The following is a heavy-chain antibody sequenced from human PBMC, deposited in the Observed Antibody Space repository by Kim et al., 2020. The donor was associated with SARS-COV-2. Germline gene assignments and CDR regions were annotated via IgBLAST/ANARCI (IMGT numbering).Heavy chain of an antibody. CDR3: ISGSARTSAAWAAF. CDR1: GFTFSGSA. CDR2: IRSNASSYAS. V-gene: IGHV3-73*01. J-gene: IGHJ3*01. D-gene: IGHD3-22*01. Sequence: GGSLRLSCAASGFTFSGSAIHWVRQAPGKGLAWVGRIRSNASSYASADAAKGRVTFSIASDESKHKVQLQRNKPKNEDMAVYYCISGSARTSAAWAAF.